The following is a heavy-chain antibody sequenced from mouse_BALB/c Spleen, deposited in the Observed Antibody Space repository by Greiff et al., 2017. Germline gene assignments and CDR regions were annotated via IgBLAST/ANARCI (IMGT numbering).Heavy chain of an antibody. J-gene: IGHJ4*01. V-gene: IGHV5-6-3*01. CDR3: ARDDYYGSSYAMDY. CDR2: INSNGGST. Sequence: EVQRVESGGGLVQPGGSLKLSCAASGFTFSSYGMSWVRQTPDKRLELVATINSNGGSTYYPDSVKGRFTISRDNAKNTLYLQMSSLKSEDTAMYYCARDDYYGSSYAMDYWGQGTSVTVSS. CDR1: GFTFSSYG. D-gene: IGHD1-1*01.